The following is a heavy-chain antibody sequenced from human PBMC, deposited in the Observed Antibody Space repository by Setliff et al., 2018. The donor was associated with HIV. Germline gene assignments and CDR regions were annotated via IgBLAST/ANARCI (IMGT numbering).Heavy chain of an antibody. CDR1: GFNVNNKY. D-gene: IGHD1-7*01. J-gene: IGHJ4*02. V-gene: IGHV3-66*01. CDR3: LGNWGNWNSCS. Sequence: GGSLRLSCAASGFNVNNKYMSWVRQAPGKGLEWVSIIYSDDYTKYADSLKGRFTISRDTSKNTLYLQMNSLKTEDTAMYYCLGNWGNWNSCSWGQGTLVTVSS. CDR2: IYSDDYT.